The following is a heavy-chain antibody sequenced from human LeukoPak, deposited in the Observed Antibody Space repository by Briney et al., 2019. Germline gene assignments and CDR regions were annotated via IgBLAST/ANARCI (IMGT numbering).Heavy chain of an antibody. J-gene: IGHJ4*02. CDR3: ARAYDDGSSDY. D-gene: IGHD4-17*01. Sequence: MASETLSLTCTVSGDSISSYYWSWIRQPPGKGLEWIGYIYYSGSTNYNPSLKSRVTISVDTSRNQFSLRLSSVIAADTAAYYCARAYDDGSSDYWGQGTLVTVSS. CDR1: GDSISSYY. CDR2: IYYSGST. V-gene: IGHV4-59*01.